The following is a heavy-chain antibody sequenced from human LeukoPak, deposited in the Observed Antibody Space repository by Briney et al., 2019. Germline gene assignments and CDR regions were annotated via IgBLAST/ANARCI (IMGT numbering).Heavy chain of an antibody. J-gene: IGHJ4*02. CDR1: GFSFSTYE. V-gene: IGHV3-48*03. CDR2: ISSDGSDI. D-gene: IGHD3-10*01. Sequence: GGSLRLSCAASGFSFSTYEMNWVRQAPGKGLEWISYISSDGSDIYYADSVRGRFTISRDNSKNSLYLHMNTLSAEDTAVYYCASGFGLGDCYWGQGAQVSVSS. CDR3: ASGFGLGDCY.